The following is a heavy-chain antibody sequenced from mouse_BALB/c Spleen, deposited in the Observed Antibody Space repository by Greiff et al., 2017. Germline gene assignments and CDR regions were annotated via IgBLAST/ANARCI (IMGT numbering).Heavy chain of an antibody. Sequence: EVKLVESGGGLVKPGGSLKLSCAASGFTFSSYTMSWVRQTPEKRLAWVATISSGGSYTYYPDSVKGRFTISRDNAKNTLYLQMSSLKSEDTAMYYCTRDQDGYYDYWGQGTTLTVSS. CDR1: GFTFSSYT. J-gene: IGHJ2*01. D-gene: IGHD2-3*01. CDR3: TRDQDGYYDY. V-gene: IGHV5-6-4*01. CDR2: ISSGGSYT.